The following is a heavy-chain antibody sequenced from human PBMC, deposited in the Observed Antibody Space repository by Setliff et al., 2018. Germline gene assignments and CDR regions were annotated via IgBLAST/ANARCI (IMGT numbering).Heavy chain of an antibody. Sequence: LRLSCAASGFTFSNAWMSWVRQAPGKGLEWVGRIKSRTEGGTTDYAAPVKGRFTISRDDPGNTLYLQMSSLKTEDTAVYYCYTWLLYSSSWYRDHWGQGTLVTVS. CDR1: GFTFSNAW. V-gene: IGHV3-15*01. J-gene: IGHJ4*02. CDR2: IKSRTEGGTT. D-gene: IGHD6-13*01. CDR3: YTWLLYSSSWYRDH.